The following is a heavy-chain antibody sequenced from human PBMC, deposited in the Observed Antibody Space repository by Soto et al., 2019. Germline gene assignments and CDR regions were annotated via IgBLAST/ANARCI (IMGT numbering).Heavy chain of an antibody. V-gene: IGHV3-74*01. CDR2: VNPDGSTT. CDR3: AKFASGSYDWFDP. J-gene: IGHJ5*02. Sequence: EVQLVESGGGLVQPGGSLRLSCAASKFSFSGYWMHWVRQAPGKGMMWVSRVNPDGSTTTYADSVKGRFTISRDNAKNTVFLQMNSLRADDTAVYYCAKFASGSYDWFDPWGQGTLVTVSS. CDR1: KFSFSGYW. D-gene: IGHD1-26*01.